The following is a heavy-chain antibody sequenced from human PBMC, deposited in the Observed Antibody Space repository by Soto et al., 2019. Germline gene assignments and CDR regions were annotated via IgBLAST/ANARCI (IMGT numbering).Heavy chain of an antibody. CDR1: GYTFTSYG. D-gene: IGHD3-9*01. CDR2: ISAYNGNT. Sequence: QVQLVQSGAEVKKPGASVKVSCKASGYTFTSYGISWVRQAPGQGLEWMGWISAYNGNTNYAQKLQGRVTMTTDTSPSTAYMQLRSLRADDTAVYYCARSGGAMDGDIFTGYVDYYGMDVGGQGTTVTVSS. CDR3: ARSGGAMDGDIFTGYVDYYGMDV. J-gene: IGHJ6*02. V-gene: IGHV1-18*01.